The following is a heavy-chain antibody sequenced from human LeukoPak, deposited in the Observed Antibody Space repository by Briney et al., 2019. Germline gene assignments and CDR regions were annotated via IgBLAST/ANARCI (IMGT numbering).Heavy chain of an antibody. CDR3: GRVGIGDIVVVPAARYGTFDY. J-gene: IGHJ4*02. CDR1: GGSFSGYY. Sequence: SETLSLTCAVYGGSFSGYYWSWIRQPPGKGLEWIGEINHSGSTNYNPSLKSRVTISVDTSKNQFSLKLSSVTAADTAVYYCGRVGIGDIVVVPAARYGTFDYWAQETRVTVP. V-gene: IGHV4-34*01. CDR2: INHSGST. D-gene: IGHD2-2*01.